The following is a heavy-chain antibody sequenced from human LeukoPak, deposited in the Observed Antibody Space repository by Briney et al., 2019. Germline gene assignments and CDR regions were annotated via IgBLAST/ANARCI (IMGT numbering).Heavy chain of an antibody. CDR1: GGSISTYY. CDR3: ARYSYGHRWFDP. J-gene: IGHJ5*02. V-gene: IGHV4-59*08. Sequence: KPSETLSLTCTVSGGSISTYYWSWIRQPPGKGLEWIGYIYYSGSTKYNPSLKSRVTISLDTSKNQFSLHLTSVTAADTAVYYCARYSYGHRWFDPWGQGTLVTVSS. D-gene: IGHD5-18*01. CDR2: IYYSGST.